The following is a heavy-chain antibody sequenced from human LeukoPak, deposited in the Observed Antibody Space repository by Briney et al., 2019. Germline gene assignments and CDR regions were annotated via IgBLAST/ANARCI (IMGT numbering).Heavy chain of an antibody. CDR1: GGSISSYY. Sequence: PSETLSLTCTVSGGSISSYYWSWIRQPPGKGLEWIGYIYYSGSTNYNPSLKSRVTISVDTSKNQFSLKLSSVTAADTAVYYCARDSEASLTDAFDIWGQGTMVTASS. CDR2: IYYSGST. CDR3: ARDSEASLTDAFDI. J-gene: IGHJ3*02. V-gene: IGHV4-59*01.